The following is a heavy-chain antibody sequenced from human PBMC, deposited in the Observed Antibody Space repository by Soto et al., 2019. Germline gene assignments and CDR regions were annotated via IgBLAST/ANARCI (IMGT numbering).Heavy chain of an antibody. CDR1: EFAFSSYW. D-gene: IGHD6-25*01. J-gene: IGHJ3*02. CDR2: IRKDGSQR. Sequence: ESGGGLVQPGGSLTLSCAASEFAFSSYWMTWVRQAPGKGLEWVANIRKDGSQRSYLDSVRGRFTISRDNSKNSLYLQMNSLRDEDTALYFCARDVSPGSSGLYFDAFDIWGQGTMVTVSS. CDR3: ARDVSPGSSGLYFDAFDI. V-gene: IGHV3-7*05.